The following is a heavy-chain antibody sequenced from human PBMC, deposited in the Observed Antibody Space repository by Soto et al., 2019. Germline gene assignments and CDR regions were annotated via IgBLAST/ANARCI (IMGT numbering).Heavy chain of an antibody. CDR1: GFTFSNYS. CDR2: ISSTTSYI. CDR3: ARGEQEMATIPVGYYFDY. J-gene: IGHJ4*02. D-gene: IGHD5-12*01. Sequence: EVQLVESGGGLVKPGGSLRLSCAASGFTFSNYSMNWVRQAPGRGLEWVASISSTTSYIYNADSVKGRFTISRDNLKNSLYLQMNRLRAEDTAVYYCARGEQEMATIPVGYYFDYWGQGTLVTVSS. V-gene: IGHV3-21*02.